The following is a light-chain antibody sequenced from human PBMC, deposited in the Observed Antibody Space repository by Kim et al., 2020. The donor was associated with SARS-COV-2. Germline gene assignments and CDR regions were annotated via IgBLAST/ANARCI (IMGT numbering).Light chain of an antibody. CDR1: SSNIVTNY. Sequence: GQRVTISCSGSSSNIVTNYVYWYQQLPGTAPKLLIYKNNQRPSGVPDRFSGSKSGTSASLAISGLRSEDEADYYCATWDDSLSGWVFGGGTQLTVL. CDR2: KNN. J-gene: IGLJ3*02. V-gene: IGLV1-47*01. CDR3: ATWDDSLSGWV.